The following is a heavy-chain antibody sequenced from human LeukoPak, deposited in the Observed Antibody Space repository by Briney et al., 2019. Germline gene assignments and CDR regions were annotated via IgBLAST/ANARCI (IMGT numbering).Heavy chain of an antibody. D-gene: IGHD6-19*01. CDR2: INHSGST. J-gene: IGHJ4*02. CDR1: GGSFSGYY. CDR3: ARVKWLVRWIDY. Sequence: SETLSLTCAVYGGSFSGYYWSRIRQPPGKGLEWIGEINHSGSTNYNPSLKSRVTISVDTSKNQFSLKLSSVTAADTAVYYCARVKWLVRWIDYWGQGTLVTVSS. V-gene: IGHV4-34*01.